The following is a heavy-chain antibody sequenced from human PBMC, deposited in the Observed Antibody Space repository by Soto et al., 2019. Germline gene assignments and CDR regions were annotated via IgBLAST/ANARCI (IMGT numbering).Heavy chain of an antibody. CDR1: GFTFSSYW. V-gene: IGHV3-74*01. Sequence: GGSLRLSCAASGFTFSSYWMHWVRQAPGKGLVWVSRINSDGSSTSYADSVKGRFTISRDNAKNTLYLQMNSLRAEDTAVYYCARDRRRWIGEYSSSSGFDYWGQGTLVTVSS. D-gene: IGHD6-6*01. J-gene: IGHJ4*02. CDR3: ARDRRRWIGEYSSSSGFDY. CDR2: INSDGSST.